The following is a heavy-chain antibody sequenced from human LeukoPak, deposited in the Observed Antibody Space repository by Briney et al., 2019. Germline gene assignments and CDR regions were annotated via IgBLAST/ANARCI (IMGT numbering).Heavy chain of an antibody. CDR3: AGARIRGILGSSGPDSDY. CDR1: GFTVSSNY. J-gene: IGHJ4*02. Sequence: GGSLRLSCAASGFTVSSNYMSWVRQAPGKGLEWVSSISSSSSYIYYADSVKGRFTISRDNAKNSLYLQMNSLRAEDTAVYYCAGARIRGILGSSGPDSDYWGQGTLVTVSS. D-gene: IGHD3-22*01. CDR2: ISSSSSYI. V-gene: IGHV3-21*01.